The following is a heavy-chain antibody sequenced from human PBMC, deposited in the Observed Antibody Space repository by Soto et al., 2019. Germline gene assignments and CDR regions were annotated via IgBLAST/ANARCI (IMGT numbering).Heavy chain of an antibody. J-gene: IGHJ6*03. CDR1: GGSISSGGYY. CDR3: ARESFTMVRGVITTPGDYYYMDV. D-gene: IGHD3-10*01. CDR2: IYYSGST. Sequence: QVQLQESGPGLVKPSQTLSLTCTVSGGSISSGGYYWSWIRQHPGKGLEWIGYIYYSGSTYYNPSLKSRVTISVDTSKNQFSLKLSSVTAADTAVYYCARESFTMVRGVITTPGDYYYMDVWGKGTTVTVSS. V-gene: IGHV4-31*03.